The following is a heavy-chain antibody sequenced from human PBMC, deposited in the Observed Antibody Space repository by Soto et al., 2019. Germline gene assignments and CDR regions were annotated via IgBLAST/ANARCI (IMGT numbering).Heavy chain of an antibody. D-gene: IGHD3-3*01. CDR2: IYYSGST. V-gene: IGHV4-59*01. CDR1: AGSISSYY. J-gene: IGHJ6*02. Sequence: SETLSLTCTVSAGSISSYYWSWIRQPPGKGLEWIGYIYYSGSTNYNPSLKSRVTISVDTSKNQFSLKLSSVTAADTAVYYCARGGGFLGLYYYYGMDVWRQGTTVTVYS. CDR3: ARGGGFLGLYYYYGMDV.